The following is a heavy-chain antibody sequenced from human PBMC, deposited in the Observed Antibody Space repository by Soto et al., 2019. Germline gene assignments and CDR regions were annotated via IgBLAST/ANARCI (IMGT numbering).Heavy chain of an antibody. V-gene: IGHV3-48*02. CDR3: ARDHRYALDI. CDR2: IRDGVGSI. J-gene: IGHJ3*02. CDR1: GFSFSDYS. Sequence: EVQLVESGGGLVQSGGSLRLSCAASGFSFSDYSMNWVRQAPGKGLEWLAYIRDGVGSIKYAYSVEGRFTISRDNAKNSLYLQMNSLRDEDTAVYYCARDHRYALDIWGQGTRVTVSS.